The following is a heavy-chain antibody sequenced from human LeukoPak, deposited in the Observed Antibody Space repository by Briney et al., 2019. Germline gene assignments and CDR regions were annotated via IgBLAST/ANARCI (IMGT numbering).Heavy chain of an antibody. CDR1: GGSISSSTYY. D-gene: IGHD3-22*01. Sequence: SETLSLTCTVSGGSISSSTYYWGWIRQPPGKGLEWIGSIYYSGSTNYNPSLKSRVTVSAGTSKNQFSLKLNSVTAADTAVYYCARVDSSGGHFDYWGQGTLVTVSS. V-gene: IGHV4-39*01. J-gene: IGHJ4*02. CDR3: ARVDSSGGHFDY. CDR2: IYYSGST.